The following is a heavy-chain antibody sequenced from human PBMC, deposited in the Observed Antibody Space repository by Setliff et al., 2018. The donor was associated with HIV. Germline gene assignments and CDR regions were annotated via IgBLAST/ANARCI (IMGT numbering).Heavy chain of an antibody. J-gene: IGHJ2*01. CDR1: GYTFTGYG. CDR3: ARGRMSDYYDSDRYLYYYFDR. CDR2: ISAYNGNT. V-gene: IGHV1-18*01. Sequence: ASVKVSCKASGYTFTGYGISWVRQAPGQGLEWMGWISAYNGNTNYAKKLQGRVTMTTDTSTSTAYMELRSLRSDDTAVYYCARGRMSDYYDSDRYLYYYFDRWGRGTLVTV. D-gene: IGHD3-22*01.